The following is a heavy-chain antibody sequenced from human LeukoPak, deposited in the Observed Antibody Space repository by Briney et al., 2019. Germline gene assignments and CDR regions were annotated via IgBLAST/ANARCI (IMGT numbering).Heavy chain of an antibody. CDR3: ARDMGAYYYDSSGHDY. CDR1: GFTFSSYS. D-gene: IGHD3-22*01. J-gene: IGHJ4*02. CDR2: IGSSSSYI. Sequence: PGGSLRLSCAASGFTFSSYSMNWVRQAPGKGLEWVSSIGSSSSYIYYADSVKGRFTISRDNAKNSLYLQMNSLRAEDTAVYYCARDMGAYYYDSSGHDYWGQGTLVTVSS. V-gene: IGHV3-21*01.